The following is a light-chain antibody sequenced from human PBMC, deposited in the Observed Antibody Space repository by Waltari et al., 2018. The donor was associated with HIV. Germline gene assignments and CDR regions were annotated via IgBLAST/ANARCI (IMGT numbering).Light chain of an antibody. CDR3: QQRSNWPPFT. CDR1: RSVSIY. V-gene: IGKV3-11*01. J-gene: IGKJ2*01. CDR2: DAS. Sequence: PGERATLSCRASRSVSIYLAWFQHKPGQAPRLLIYDASTRAPGIPARFSGSGSGTDFTLTISRLEPEDSAVYYCQQRSNWPPFTFGQGTKLEIK.